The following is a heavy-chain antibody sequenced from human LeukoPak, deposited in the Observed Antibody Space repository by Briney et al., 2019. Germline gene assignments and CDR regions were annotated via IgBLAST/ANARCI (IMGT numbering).Heavy chain of an antibody. J-gene: IGHJ4*02. CDR1: RFAFTTYA. Sequence: GGSLRLSCAASRFAFTTYAMHWVRQTPGKGLEWLAVISEDGGEKYYADSVKGRVTISRDNAKNSLYLQMNSLRAEDTAVYYCASIGYCSGGSCYQDYWGQGTLVTVSS. CDR3: ASIGYCSGGSCYQDY. D-gene: IGHD2-15*01. CDR2: ISEDGGEK. V-gene: IGHV3-30-3*01.